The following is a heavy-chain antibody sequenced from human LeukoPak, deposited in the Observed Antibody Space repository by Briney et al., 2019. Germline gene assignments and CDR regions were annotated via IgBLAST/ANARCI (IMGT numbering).Heavy chain of an antibody. CDR2: IRYDGSNI. Sequence: GGSLRLSCAASGFTFSSYGMHWVRQAPGKGLEWVAFIRYDGSNIYYADSVQGRFTISRDNSKNTLYLQMNSLRAEDTAVYYCARMDIGLVRDWGQGTPVTVSS. V-gene: IGHV3-30*02. CDR1: GFTFSSYG. J-gene: IGHJ4*02. D-gene: IGHD3-10*01. CDR3: ARMDIGLVRD.